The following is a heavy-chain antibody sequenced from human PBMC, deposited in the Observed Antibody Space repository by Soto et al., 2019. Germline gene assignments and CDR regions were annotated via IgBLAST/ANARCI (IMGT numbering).Heavy chain of an antibody. CDR3: ASVFNSPRNWFDP. J-gene: IGHJ5*02. CDR2: IYYSGST. Sequence: SETLSLTCTVSGGSISSGDYYWSWIRQPPGKGLEWIGYIYYSGSTYYNPSLKSRVTISVDTSKNQFSLNLSSVTAADTAVYYCASVFNSPRNWFDPWGQGSLVTVSS. V-gene: IGHV4-30-4*01. CDR1: GGSISSGDYY. D-gene: IGHD1-20*01.